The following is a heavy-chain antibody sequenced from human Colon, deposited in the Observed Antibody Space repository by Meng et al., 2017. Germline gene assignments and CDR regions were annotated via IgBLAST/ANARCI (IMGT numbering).Heavy chain of an antibody. Sequence: GESLKISCAASGFAFSSFTMNWVRQAPGKGLEWVSSISSRSNYIYYADSLKGRFAISRDNAKNSVYLQINTLTAEDTGVYYCAREGGSSWYWGQGTLVTGAS. CDR3: AREGGSSWY. CDR1: GFAFSSFT. D-gene: IGHD6-13*01. CDR2: ISSRSNYI. V-gene: IGHV3-21*01. J-gene: IGHJ4*02.